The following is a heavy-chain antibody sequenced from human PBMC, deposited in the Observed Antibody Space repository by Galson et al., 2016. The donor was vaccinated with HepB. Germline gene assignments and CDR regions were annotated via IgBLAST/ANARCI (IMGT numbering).Heavy chain of an antibody. Sequence: SVKVSCKASGYSFTDYYIHWVRQAPGQGLEWMGWINPNSGGTKYALNFQGRVTMTRDTSISTVYMEMSRLRSDDTAIYYCARTPAARPHITVAGHFDYWGQGTLVTVSS. CDR1: GYSFTDYY. CDR2: INPNSGGT. D-gene: IGHD6-19*01. CDR3: ARTPAARPHITVAGHFDY. V-gene: IGHV1-2*02. J-gene: IGHJ4*02.